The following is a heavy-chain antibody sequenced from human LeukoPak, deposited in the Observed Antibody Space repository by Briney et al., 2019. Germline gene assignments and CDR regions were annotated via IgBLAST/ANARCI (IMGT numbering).Heavy chain of an antibody. CDR1: GFTFSNYH. Sequence: KAGGSLRLSCTASGFTFSNYHMTWVRQAPGKGLEWVSSITSASNFIYYADSVKGRFTISRDNAKNSMYLQMNSLRAEDTAVYSCASFDYGDSYWGQGTLVTVSS. D-gene: IGHD4-17*01. J-gene: IGHJ4*02. CDR3: ASFDYGDSY. CDR2: ITSASNFI. V-gene: IGHV3-21*01.